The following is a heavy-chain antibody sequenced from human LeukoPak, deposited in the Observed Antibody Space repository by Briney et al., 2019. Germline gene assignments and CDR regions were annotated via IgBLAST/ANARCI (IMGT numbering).Heavy chain of an antibody. D-gene: IGHD2-8*01. CDR2: ISAYNGNT. CDR1: GGSFSSYG. J-gene: IGHJ1*01. Sequence: ASVKVSCKASGGSFSSYGIGWVRQAPGQGLEWMGWISAYNGNTNYAQKLQGRLTLTTDTSTSTAYMELRSLRSDDTAVYYCASCHCTNGVCYGECEYFQHWGQGTLVTVSS. V-gene: IGHV1-18*01. CDR3: ASCHCTNGVCYGECEYFQH.